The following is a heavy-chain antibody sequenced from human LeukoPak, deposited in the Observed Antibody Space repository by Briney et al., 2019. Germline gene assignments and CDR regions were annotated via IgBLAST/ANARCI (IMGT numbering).Heavy chain of an antibody. CDR1: GGSISIYY. CDR3: ARGLDQYYFDY. V-gene: IGHV4-4*07. J-gene: IGHJ4*02. D-gene: IGHD3/OR15-3a*01. CDR2: FYSSGST. Sequence: PSETLSLTCTVSGGSISIYYWNWIRQPAGKGLEWIGRFYSSGSTNYNPSLKSRVTMSVDTSKNQFSLRLIFLTAADTAVYYCARGLDQYYFDYWGQGTLVTVSS.